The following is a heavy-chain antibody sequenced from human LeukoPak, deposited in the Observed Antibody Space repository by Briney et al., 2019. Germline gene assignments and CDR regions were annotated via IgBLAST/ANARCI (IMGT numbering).Heavy chain of an antibody. CDR1: GGTFSSYA. CDR2: IIPIFGTA. J-gene: IGHJ3*02. CDR3: ARRVWGSYRYDAFDI. D-gene: IGHD3-16*02. Sequence: SVKVSCTASGGTFSSYAISWVRQAPGQGLEWMGGIIPIFGTANYAQKFQGRVTITADESTSTAYMELSSLRSEDTAVYYCARRVWGSYRYDAFDIWGQGTMVTVSS. V-gene: IGHV1-69*01.